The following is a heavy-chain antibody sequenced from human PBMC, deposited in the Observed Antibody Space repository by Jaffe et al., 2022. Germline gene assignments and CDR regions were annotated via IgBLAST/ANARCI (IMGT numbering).Heavy chain of an antibody. CDR3: AKDRAGGLRVPGPLDS. V-gene: IGHV3-9*01. CDR2: ISWGSDMM. Sequence: EVHLVESGGTLVQPGRSLRLSCVGSGFTFNDYAMHWVRQAPGKGLEWVAGISWGSDMMDFADFVKGRFTISRDGANNSLYLQMNSLRPEDTALYYCAKDRAGGLRVPGPLDSWGQGTLVIVSS. CDR1: GFTFNDYA. D-gene: IGHD3-16*01. J-gene: IGHJ4*02.